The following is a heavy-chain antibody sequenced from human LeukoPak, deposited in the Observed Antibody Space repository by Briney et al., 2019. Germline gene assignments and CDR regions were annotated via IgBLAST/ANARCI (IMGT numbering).Heavy chain of an antibody. J-gene: IGHJ3*02. CDR3: ATNRQIMILGVVIMPAFDI. Sequence: ASVKVSCKVSGYTLTQLSVHWVRQAPGKGLEWMGGFDVEDGEIIYAQKFQGRVTMTEDTSTDTAYLELSSLRSEDTAVYYCATNRQIMILGVVIMPAFDIWGQGTMVTVSS. CDR1: GYTLTQLS. CDR2: FDVEDGEI. D-gene: IGHD3-3*01. V-gene: IGHV1-24*01.